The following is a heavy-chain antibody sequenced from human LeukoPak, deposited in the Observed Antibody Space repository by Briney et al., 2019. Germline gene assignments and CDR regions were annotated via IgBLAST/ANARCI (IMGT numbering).Heavy chain of an antibody. J-gene: IGHJ3*02. V-gene: IGHV3-33*08. CDR3: ARDRATVSPDHAFDI. D-gene: IGHD4-17*01. Sequence: GGSLRLSCAASGFTFSDYYMSWIRQAPGKGLEWVAVIWYDGSNKYYADSVKARFTISRDNSKNTLYLQMNSLRAGDTAVYYRARDRATVSPDHAFDIWGQGTMVTVSS. CDR1: GFTFSDYY. CDR2: IWYDGSNK.